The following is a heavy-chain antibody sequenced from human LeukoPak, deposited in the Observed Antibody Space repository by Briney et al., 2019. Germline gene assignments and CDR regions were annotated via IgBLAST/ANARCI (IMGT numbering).Heavy chain of an antibody. V-gene: IGHV3-21*01. J-gene: IGHJ4*02. CDR1: GFTFSSYS. CDR2: ISSSSSYI. D-gene: IGHD3/OR15-3a*01. CDR3: ASRGRDDY. Sequence: GGSPRLSCAASGFTFSSYSMNWVRQAPGKGPEWVSSISSSSSYIYYADSVKGRFTISRDNAKNSLYLQMNSLRAEDTAVYYCASRGRDDYWGQGTLVTVSS.